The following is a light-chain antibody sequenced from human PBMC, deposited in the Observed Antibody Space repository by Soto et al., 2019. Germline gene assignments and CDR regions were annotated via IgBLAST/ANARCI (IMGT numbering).Light chain of an antibody. CDR3: LQFNSYPII. Sequence: AIQLTQSPSSLSASVGDRVTITCRASQGISSALAWHQQKPGKAPKLLIYEASSLESGVPSRFSVSAAGPYFTCAYSSLQPEDCASYYCLQFNSYPIIVGEGTRLEI. CDR2: EAS. V-gene: IGKV1-13*02. CDR1: QGISSA. J-gene: IGKJ5*01.